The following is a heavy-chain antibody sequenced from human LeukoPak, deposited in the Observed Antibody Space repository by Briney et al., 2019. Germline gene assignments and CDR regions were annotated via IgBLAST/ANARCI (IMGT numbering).Heavy chain of an antibody. J-gene: IGHJ3*02. CDR3: ARVLRGAFDI. Sequence: GGSLRLSCAASGFTFSSYSMSWVRQAPGKGLVWVSHISTSSGTIYYADSVKGRFTISRDNAKNSLYLQMNSLRDEDTAVYYCARVLRGAFDIWGQGTMVTVSS. D-gene: IGHD3-10*01. CDR2: ISTSSGTI. V-gene: IGHV3-48*02. CDR1: GFTFSSYS.